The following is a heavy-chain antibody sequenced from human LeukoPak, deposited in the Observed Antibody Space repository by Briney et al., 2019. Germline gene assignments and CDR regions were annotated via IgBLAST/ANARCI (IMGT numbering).Heavy chain of an antibody. CDR3: ARAYSSSGYNWFDP. CDR2: INHSGST. D-gene: IGHD6-6*01. Sequence: GSLRLSCAVYGESFSDYYWSWIRQPPGKGLEWIGEINHSGSTNYNPSLKSRVTISVDTSKNQFFLKLNSVTAADTAVYYCARAYSSSGYNWFDPWGQGTLVTVSS. J-gene: IGHJ5*02. CDR1: GESFSDYY. V-gene: IGHV4-34*01.